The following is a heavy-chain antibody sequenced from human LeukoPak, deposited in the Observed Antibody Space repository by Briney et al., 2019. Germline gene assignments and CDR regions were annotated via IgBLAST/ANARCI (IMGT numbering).Heavy chain of an antibody. J-gene: IGHJ4*02. Sequence: PSETLSLTCAVYGGSFSGYYWSWIRQPPGKGLEWIGEINHSGSTNYNPSLKSRVTISVDTSKNQFSLKLSSVTAADTAVYYCARAPVYYYDSSGYYWGHFDYWGQGTLVTVSS. CDR3: ARAPVYYYDSSGYYWGHFDY. CDR2: INHSGST. D-gene: IGHD3-22*01. V-gene: IGHV4-34*01. CDR1: GGSFSGYY.